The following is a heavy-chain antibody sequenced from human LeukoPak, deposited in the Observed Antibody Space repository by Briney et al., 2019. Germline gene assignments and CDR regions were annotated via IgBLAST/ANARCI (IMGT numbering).Heavy chain of an antibody. CDR3: ATQGYFYAYSGMDV. J-gene: IGHJ6*02. Sequence: ASVKVSCKASGYTFTSYAMNWVRQAPGQGLEWMGCINTNTGNPTYAQGFTGRFVFSLDTSVSTAYLQISSLKAEDTAVYYCATQGYFYAYSGMDVWGQGTTVTVSS. CDR1: GYTFTSYA. D-gene: IGHD3-16*01. V-gene: IGHV7-4-1*02. CDR2: INTNTGNP.